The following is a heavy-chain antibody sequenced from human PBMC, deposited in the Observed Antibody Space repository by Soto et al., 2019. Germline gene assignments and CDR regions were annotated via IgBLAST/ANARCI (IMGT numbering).Heavy chain of an antibody. V-gene: IGHV4-30-4*01. CDR1: GGSISIGDYY. D-gene: IGHD1-26*01. CDR2: IYYSGST. Sequence: SETLSLTCTVSGGSISIGDYYWSWIRQPPGKGLEWIGYIYYSGSTYYNPSLKSRVTISVDTSKNQFSLKLSSVTAADTAVYYCARAGVGANDYWGQGTLVTVSS. CDR3: ARAGVGANDY. J-gene: IGHJ4*02.